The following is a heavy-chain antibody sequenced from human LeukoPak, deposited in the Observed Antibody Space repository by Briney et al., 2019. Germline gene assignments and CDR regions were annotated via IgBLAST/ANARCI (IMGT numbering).Heavy chain of an antibody. CDR2: IYHSGST. CDR3: ARVRAGYYDSSGYYFDY. CDR1: GGSISSGGYS. Sequence: SETLSLTCAVSGGSISSGGYSWSWIRQPPGKGLEWIGYIYHSGSTYYNPSLKGRVTISVDRSKNQFSLKLSSVTAADTAVYYCARVRAGYYDSSGYYFDYWGQGTLVTVSS. V-gene: IGHV4-30-2*01. J-gene: IGHJ4*02. D-gene: IGHD3-22*01.